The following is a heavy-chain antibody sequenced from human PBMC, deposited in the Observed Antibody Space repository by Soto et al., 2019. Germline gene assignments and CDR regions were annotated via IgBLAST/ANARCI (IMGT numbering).Heavy chain of an antibody. J-gene: IGHJ3*02. V-gene: IGHV4-59*01. CDR2: IYYSGST. CDR3: ARGSSTSCWTLLNAFDI. Sequence: SETLSLTCTASGGSISSYAWNGIRQPPGKGLEWIAYIYYSGSTNYNPSLNSRVTISVDTSKNQFSLKLSSLPAADTDVYYCARGSSTSCWTLLNAFDIWGQGTMVTVSS. CDR1: GGSISSYA. D-gene: IGHD1-1*01.